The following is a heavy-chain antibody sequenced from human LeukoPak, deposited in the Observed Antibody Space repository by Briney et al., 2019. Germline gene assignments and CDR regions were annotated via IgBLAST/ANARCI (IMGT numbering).Heavy chain of an antibody. D-gene: IGHD2-2*01. CDR2: IWYDGSNK. CDR3: ASSPYCSSTSCYEEVLGAFDI. CDR1: GFTFSSYG. Sequence: PGRSLRLSCAASGFTFSSYGMHWVRQAPGKGLEWVAVIWYDGSNKYYADSVKGRFTISRDNSKNTLYLQMNSLRAEDTAVYYCASSPYCSSTSCYEEVLGAFDIWGQGTMVTVSS. V-gene: IGHV3-33*01. J-gene: IGHJ3*02.